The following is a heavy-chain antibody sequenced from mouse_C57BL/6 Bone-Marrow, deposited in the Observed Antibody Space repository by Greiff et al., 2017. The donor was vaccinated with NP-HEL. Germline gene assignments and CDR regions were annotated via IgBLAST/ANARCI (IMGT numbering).Heavy chain of an antibody. CDR2: ISDGGSYT. CDR1: GFTFSSYA. CDR3: ARDAVYYAMDY. J-gene: IGHJ4*01. Sequence: EVQVVESGGGLVKPGGSLKLSCAASGFTFSSYAMSWVRQTPEKRLEWVATISDGGSYTYYPDNVKGRFTISRDNATNNLYLQMSHLKSEDTAMYYCARDAVYYAMDYWGQGTSVTVSS. D-gene: IGHD1-1*01. V-gene: IGHV5-4*01.